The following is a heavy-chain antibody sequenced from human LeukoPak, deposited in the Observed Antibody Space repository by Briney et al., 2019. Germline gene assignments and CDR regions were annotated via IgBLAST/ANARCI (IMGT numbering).Heavy chain of an antibody. CDR2: ISSSSSYI. Sequence: PGGSLRLSCAASGFTFSSYSMNWVRQAPGKGLEWVSSISSSSSYIYYADSVKGRFTISRDNAKNSLYLQMNSLRAEDTAVYYCARRDIVLIVYPDYWGQGTLVTVSS. J-gene: IGHJ4*02. CDR1: GFTFSSYS. V-gene: IGHV3-21*01. CDR3: ARRDIVLIVYPDY. D-gene: IGHD2-8*01.